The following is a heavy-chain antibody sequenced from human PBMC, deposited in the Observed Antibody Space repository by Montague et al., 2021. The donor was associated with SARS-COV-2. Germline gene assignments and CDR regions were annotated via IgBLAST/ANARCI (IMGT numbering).Heavy chain of an antibody. CDR2: IYYSGTT. J-gene: IGHJ3*02. CDR1: GGSISTYY. CDR3: ATNAGGSRLGVFDI. V-gene: IGHV4-59*01. Sequence: SDPLSLPCGVSGGSISTYYWSWIRQPPGKGLEWIGNIYYSGTTNHNPSLKSRVTISLDTSKNQFSLNLYSVTAADTAVYYCATNAGGSRLGVFDIWGQGTMVTVSS. D-gene: IGHD3-10*01.